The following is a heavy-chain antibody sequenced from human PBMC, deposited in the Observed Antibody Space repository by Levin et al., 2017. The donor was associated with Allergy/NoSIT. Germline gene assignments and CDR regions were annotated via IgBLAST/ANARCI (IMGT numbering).Heavy chain of an antibody. V-gene: IGHV4-34*01. D-gene: IGHD1-26*01. Sequence: KPSETLSLTCAVYGGSFSGYYWSWIRQPPGKGLEWIGEINHSGSTNYNPSLKSRVTISVDTSKNQFSLKLSSVTAADTAVYYCASRRLVGATFGYWGQGTLVTVSS. CDR1: GGSFSGYY. J-gene: IGHJ4*02. CDR2: INHSGST. CDR3: ASRRLVGATFGY.